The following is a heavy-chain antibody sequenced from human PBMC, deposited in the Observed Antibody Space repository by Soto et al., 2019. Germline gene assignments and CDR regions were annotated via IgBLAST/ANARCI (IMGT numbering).Heavy chain of an antibody. D-gene: IGHD6-19*01. Sequence: EVQLLESGGGLVQPGGSLRLSCTASGFTFSNSAMTWVRQAPGKGLEWVSIISAAGHSAYHADSVKGRFTISRDNSKNTLYLRMTSLRAEDTAVYYCAKDGHWLDVLLDSWGQGTLVTVSS. CDR1: GFTFSNSA. CDR2: ISAAGHSA. V-gene: IGHV3-23*01. CDR3: AKDGHWLDVLLDS. J-gene: IGHJ4*02.